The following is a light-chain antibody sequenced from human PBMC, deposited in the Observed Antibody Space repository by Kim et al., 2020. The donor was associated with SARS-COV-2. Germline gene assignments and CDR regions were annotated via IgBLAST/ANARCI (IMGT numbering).Light chain of an antibody. Sequence: IMSSGFRVGAVWIRWYQQKPWHPPRYALDDHADSIKGQGRGVPGRFSGSNDASANAGILRISGLQPEDEADYYCGTRHSNSKTLVFGGGTQLTVL. J-gene: IGLJ2*01. CDR1: SGFRVGAVW. CDR3: GTRHSNSKTLV. CDR2: DHADSIK. V-gene: IGLV5-52*01.